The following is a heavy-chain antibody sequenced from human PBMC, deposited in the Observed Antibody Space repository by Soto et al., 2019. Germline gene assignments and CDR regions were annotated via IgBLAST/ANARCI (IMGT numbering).Heavy chain of an antibody. Sequence: HPGGSLRLSCAASGFTFSSYALSWVRQAPGKGLEWVSAISANGQGIYYADSVRGRFTISRDNSKNTIFLHMDSLRAEDTAVYYCAKDRNYPRDYFHYWGQGTLVTVSS. J-gene: IGHJ4*02. CDR3: AKDRNYPRDYFHY. CDR2: ISANGQGI. D-gene: IGHD1-7*01. CDR1: GFTFSSYA. V-gene: IGHV3-23*01.